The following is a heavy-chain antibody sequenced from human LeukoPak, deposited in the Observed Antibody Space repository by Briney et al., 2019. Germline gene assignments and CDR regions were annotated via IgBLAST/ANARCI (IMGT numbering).Heavy chain of an antibody. CDR3: AIRSGANDGPFDY. Sequence: SGGSLRLSCAAAGFSLSSFGMHWVRQVPGKGLEWVAFIRYDGGTENHADSVKGRFTISRDNSRNTLYLQMNSLRVEDTAIYYCAIRSGANDGPFDYSGQGTLVTVSS. CDR1: GFSLSSFG. V-gene: IGHV3-30*02. D-gene: IGHD1-1*01. J-gene: IGHJ4*02. CDR2: IRYDGGTE.